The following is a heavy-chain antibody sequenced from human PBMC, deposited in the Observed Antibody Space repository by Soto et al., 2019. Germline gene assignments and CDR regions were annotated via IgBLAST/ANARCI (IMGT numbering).Heavy chain of an antibody. CDR3: AREEGIAVGVYYYYGMDV. D-gene: IGHD6-19*01. CDR1: GFTFSSYG. Sequence: GGSLRLSCAASGFTFSSYGMHWVRQAPGKGLEWVAVIWYDGSNKYYADSVKGRFTISRDNSKNTLYLQMNSLRAEDTAVYYCAREEGIAVGVYYYYGMDVWGQGTTVTVSS. V-gene: IGHV3-33*01. CDR2: IWYDGSNK. J-gene: IGHJ6*02.